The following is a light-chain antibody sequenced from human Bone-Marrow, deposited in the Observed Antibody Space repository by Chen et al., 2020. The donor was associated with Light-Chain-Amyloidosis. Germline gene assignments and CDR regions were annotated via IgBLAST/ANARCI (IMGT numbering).Light chain of an antibody. CDR2: DNN. CDR1: NSNIGNNY. V-gene: IGLV1-51*01. CDR3: GTWDSSLSAEV. Sequence: SVLTQPPSVSAAPGQKVTISCSGSNSNIGNNYVSWYQQLPGTAPKLLIYDNNKRPSGIPDRFSGSKSGTSATLGITGLQTGDEADYYCGTWDSSLSAEVFGGGTKLTVL. J-gene: IGLJ2*01.